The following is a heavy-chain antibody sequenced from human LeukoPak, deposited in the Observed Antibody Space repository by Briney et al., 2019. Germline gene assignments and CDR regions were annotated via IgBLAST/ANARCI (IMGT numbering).Heavy chain of an antibody. V-gene: IGHV3-21*01. D-gene: IGHD2-15*01. CDR2: ISGSGGST. J-gene: IGHJ4*02. Sequence: GGSLSLSCAASGFTFNTYSMNWVRQAPGKGLEWVSAISGSGGSTYYADSVKGRFTISRDNAKNSLYLQMNRLRAEDTAVYYCARGEDCSGGSCYSLHLDYWGQGTLVTVSS. CDR3: ARGEDCSGGSCYSLHLDY. CDR1: GFTFNTYS.